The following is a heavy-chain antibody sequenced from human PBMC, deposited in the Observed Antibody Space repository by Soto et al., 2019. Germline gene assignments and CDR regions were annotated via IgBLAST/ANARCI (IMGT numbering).Heavy chain of an antibody. J-gene: IGHJ4*02. Sequence: SVKVSCKASGFTFTSSAVQWVRQARGQRLEWMGWIVVGSGDTNYAQKFQERVTITRDMSTSTVYMELSSLRFEDTAVYYCAADDLIVVPRIGYGELPTNPFDYWGQGTLVTVSS. CDR3: AADDLIVVPRIGYGELPTNPFDY. V-gene: IGHV1-58*01. D-gene: IGHD3-22*01. CDR2: IVVGSGDT. CDR1: GFTFTSSA.